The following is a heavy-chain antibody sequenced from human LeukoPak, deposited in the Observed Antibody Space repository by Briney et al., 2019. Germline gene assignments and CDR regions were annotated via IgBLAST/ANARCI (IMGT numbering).Heavy chain of an antibody. D-gene: IGHD2-2*01. CDR3: ARWYCSSTSCYADAFDI. Sequence: ASVKVSCKTSGYTFTNYGISWVRQAPGQGLEWMGWISAYNGNTNYEQKFQGRVTMTTDTMTTDTSTSTAYMEPRSLRSDDTAVYYCARWYCSSTSCYADAFDIWGQGTMVTVSS. V-gene: IGHV1-18*01. CDR1: GYTFTNYG. J-gene: IGHJ3*02. CDR2: ISAYNGNT.